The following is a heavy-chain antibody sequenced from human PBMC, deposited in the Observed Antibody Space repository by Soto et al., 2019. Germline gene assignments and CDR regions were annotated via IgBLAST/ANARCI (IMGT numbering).Heavy chain of an antibody. Sequence: QLQLVESGGGVVQPGRSLRLSCAASGFTFRTYGMHWVRQAPGKGLEWVALISDDGRNTYYADSVKGRFTISRDDSKNSLYLQMNSLGADDTAVYYCAKGRVPAGGNYRTIAFWGQGTLVTVSS. CDR1: GFTFRTYG. D-gene: IGHD4-4*01. CDR3: AKGRVPAGGNYRTIAF. V-gene: IGHV3-30*18. CDR2: ISDDGRNT. J-gene: IGHJ4*02.